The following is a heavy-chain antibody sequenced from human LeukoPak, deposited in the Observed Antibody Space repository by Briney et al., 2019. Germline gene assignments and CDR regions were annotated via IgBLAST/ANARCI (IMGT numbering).Heavy chain of an antibody. CDR2: ISYDGSNK. CDR3: ARTDYGDYHRHDY. CDR1: GSTFSSYA. V-gene: IGHV3-30-3*01. D-gene: IGHD4-17*01. Sequence: PGGSLRLSCAASGSTFSSYAMHWVRQAPGKGLEWVAVISYDGSNKYYADSVKGRFTISRDNSKNTLYLQMNSLRAEDTAVYYCARTDYGDYHRHDYWGQGTLVTVSS. J-gene: IGHJ4*02.